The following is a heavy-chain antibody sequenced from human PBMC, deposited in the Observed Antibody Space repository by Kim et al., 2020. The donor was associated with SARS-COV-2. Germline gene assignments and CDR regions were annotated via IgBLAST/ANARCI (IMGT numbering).Heavy chain of an antibody. Sequence: SETLSLTCAVYGGSFNNYFWSWIRQSPGKGLEWIAEIHQSGITNYNPSLKSRVSISMDTSKNQFSLKLISVTAADTAVYYCASNGYSSGRNGGYYFDYWGQETLVTVSS. V-gene: IGHV4-34*01. D-gene: IGHD6-19*01. CDR1: GGSFNNYF. J-gene: IGHJ4*02. CDR3: ASNGYSSGRNGGYYFDY. CDR2: IHQSGIT.